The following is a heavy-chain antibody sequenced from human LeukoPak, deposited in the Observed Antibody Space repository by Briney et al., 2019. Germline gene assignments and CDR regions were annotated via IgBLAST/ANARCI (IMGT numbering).Heavy chain of an antibody. J-gene: IGHJ3*02. V-gene: IGHV4-61*02. D-gene: IGHD5-18*01. CDR1: GGSISSGSYY. Sequence: SETLSLTCTVSGGSISSGSYYWSWIRQPAGKGLEWIGRIYTSGSTNYNPSLKSRVTISVDTSKNQFSLKLSSVTAADTAVYYCARISRDGDTAMVTEGDASDIWGQGTMVTVSS. CDR2: IYTSGST. CDR3: ARISRDGDTAMVTEGDASDI.